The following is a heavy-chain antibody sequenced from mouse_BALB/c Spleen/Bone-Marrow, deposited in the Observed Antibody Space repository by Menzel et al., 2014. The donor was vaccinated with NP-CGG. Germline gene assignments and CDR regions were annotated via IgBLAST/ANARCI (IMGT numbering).Heavy chain of an antibody. Sequence: MLVESGGGLVQPGGSLRLSCAHSGFTFTDYYMSWVRQPPGKAPEWLGFIRNKANGYTTEYSASVKGRFTISRDNSQSILYLQMNTLRAEDSATYYCARDKYGSFDYWGQGTTLTVSS. CDR3: ARDKYGSFDY. J-gene: IGHJ2*01. D-gene: IGHD2-10*02. CDR2: IRNKANGYTT. V-gene: IGHV7-3*02. CDR1: GFTFTDYY.